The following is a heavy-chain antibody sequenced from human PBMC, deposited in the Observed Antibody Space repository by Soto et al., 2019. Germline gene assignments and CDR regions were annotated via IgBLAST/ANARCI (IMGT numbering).Heavy chain of an antibody. D-gene: IGHD2-8*01. CDR1: GFTFINFG. V-gene: IGHV3-23*01. Sequence: SLLLSCASAGFTFINFGIARVRQGPGKGLEWVSAISVSSSDKWYTDSLEGRFTISRDNSKNTLYLEMNNLTADDSAVYYCAKYLLMDTSSIFDCWGQGALVT. CDR3: AKYLLMDTSSIFDC. J-gene: IGHJ4*02. CDR2: ISVSSSDK.